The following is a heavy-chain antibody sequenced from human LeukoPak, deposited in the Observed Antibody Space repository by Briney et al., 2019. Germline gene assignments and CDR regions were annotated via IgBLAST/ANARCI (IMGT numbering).Heavy chain of an antibody. J-gene: IGHJ4*02. CDR2: GHYSGST. D-gene: IGHD4-17*01. CDR1: GDSIRNYY. V-gene: IGHV4-59*01. CDR3: ARDATVTPHFDY. Sequence: SETLSLTCTVSGDSIRNYYWNWIRQPPGKGLEWIGYGHYSGSTFSNPSLKSRVTISVDTSKNQFSLNLSSVTAADTAVYFCARDATVTPHFDYWGQGTLVTVSS.